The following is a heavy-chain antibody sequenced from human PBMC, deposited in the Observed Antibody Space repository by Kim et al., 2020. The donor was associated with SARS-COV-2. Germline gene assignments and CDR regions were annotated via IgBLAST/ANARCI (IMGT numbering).Heavy chain of an antibody. J-gene: IGHJ4*02. CDR2: INPDGTST. V-gene: IGHV3-74*01. CDR1: GFTFSSHW. D-gene: IGHD6-19*01. CDR3: VKDSSSSS. Sequence: GGSLRLSCVASGFTFSSHWMHWVRQVPGKGLVGVSRINPDGTSTTYADSVKGRFTISRDNAKNTLSLQMNSLRVEDTAVYYCVKDSSSSSWSQGTLVTVSS.